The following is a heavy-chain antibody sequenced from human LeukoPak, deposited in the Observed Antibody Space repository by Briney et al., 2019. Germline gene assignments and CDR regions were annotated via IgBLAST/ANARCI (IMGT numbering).Heavy chain of an antibody. Sequence: KTSETLSLTCTVSGGSISSYYWSWIRQPPGKGLEWIGEINHSGSTNYNPSLKSRVTISVDTSKNQFSLKLSSVTAADTAVYYCARMVSLYRRDGYNYAYYFDYWGQGTLVTVSS. V-gene: IGHV4-34*01. CDR2: INHSGST. D-gene: IGHD5-24*01. J-gene: IGHJ4*02. CDR3: ARMVSLYRRDGYNYAYYFDY. CDR1: GGSISSYY.